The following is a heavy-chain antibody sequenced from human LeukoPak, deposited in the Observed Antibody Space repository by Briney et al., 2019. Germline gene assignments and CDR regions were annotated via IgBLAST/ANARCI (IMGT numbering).Heavy chain of an antibody. CDR1: GFTFSSYE. J-gene: IGHJ6*02. CDR2: ISSSGSTI. V-gene: IGHV3-48*03. D-gene: IGHD6-19*01. CDR3: ARETVAGTFYYGMDV. Sequence: RTGGSLRLSCAASGFTFSSYEMNWVRQAPGKGLEWVSYISSSGSTIYYADSEKGRFTISRDNAKNSLYLQMNSLRAEDTAVYYCARETVAGTFYYGMDVWGQGTTVTVSS.